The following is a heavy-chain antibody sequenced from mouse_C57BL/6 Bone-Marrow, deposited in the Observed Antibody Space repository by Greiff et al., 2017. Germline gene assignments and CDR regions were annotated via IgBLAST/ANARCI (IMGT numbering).Heavy chain of an antibody. CDR2: IYPSDSET. Sequence: VQLQQPGAELVRPGSSVKLSCKASGYTFTSYWMDWVKQRPGQGLEWIGNIYPSDSETHYNQKFKDKATLTVDKSSSTAYMQLSSLTSEDSAVYYCARRRAGRIGYWGQGTTLTVSS. J-gene: IGHJ2*01. CDR3: ARRRAGRIGY. V-gene: IGHV1-61*01. D-gene: IGHD4-1*01. CDR1: GYTFTSYW.